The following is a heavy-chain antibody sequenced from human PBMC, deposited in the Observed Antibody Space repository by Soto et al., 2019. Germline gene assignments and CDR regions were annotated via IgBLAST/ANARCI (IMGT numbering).Heavy chain of an antibody. CDR1: GGSFSGYY. CDR3: HRLDWLSDH. CDR2: INHSGST. Sequence: PSETLSLTCAVCGGSFSGYYWSWIRQPPGKGLEWIGEINHSGSTNYNPSLKSRVTISVDTSKNQFSLKLSSVTAADTAVYYCHRLDWLSDHWGQGTLVTVSS. V-gene: IGHV4-34*01. D-gene: IGHD3-9*01. J-gene: IGHJ5*02.